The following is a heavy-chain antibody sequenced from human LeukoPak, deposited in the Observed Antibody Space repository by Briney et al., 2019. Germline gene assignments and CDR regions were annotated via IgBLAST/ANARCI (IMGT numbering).Heavy chain of an antibody. CDR1: GGSISSSTYY. CDR2: IYNSGST. J-gene: IGHJ4*02. Sequence: SETLSLTCNVSGGSISSSTYYWGWIRQPPGKGLEWIGSIYNSGSTYYNPSLKSRVTIAVDTSKNQFSLKLSSVTAADTAVYYCARGQQLVLGQNQDYFDYWGQGTLVTVSS. V-gene: IGHV4-39*01. D-gene: IGHD6-13*01. CDR3: ARGQQLVLGQNQDYFDY.